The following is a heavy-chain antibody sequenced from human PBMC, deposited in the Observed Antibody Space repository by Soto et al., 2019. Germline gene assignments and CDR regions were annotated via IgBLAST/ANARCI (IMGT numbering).Heavy chain of an antibody. CDR1: GGSFSGYY. V-gene: IGHV4-34*01. D-gene: IGHD3-10*01. Sequence: QVQLQQWGAGLLKPSETLSLTCAVYGGSFSGYYWSWIRQPPGKGLEWIGEINHSGSTNYNPSLKSRVTISVDTSKNQFSLQLSSVTAADTAVYYCARSPAHYYGSGSYYNWFDPWGQGTLVTVSS. CDR3: ARSPAHYYGSGSYYNWFDP. CDR2: INHSGST. J-gene: IGHJ5*02.